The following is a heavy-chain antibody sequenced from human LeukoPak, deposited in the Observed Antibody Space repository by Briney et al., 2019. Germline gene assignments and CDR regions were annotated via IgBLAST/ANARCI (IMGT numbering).Heavy chain of an antibody. Sequence: SETLSLTCTVSGGSISSSSYYWGWIRQPPGKGLEWIGSIYYSGSTYYNPSLKSRVTISVDTSKNQFSLKLSSVTAADTAVYYCARGGGTAMADYWGQGTLVTVSS. D-gene: IGHD5-18*01. CDR3: ARGGGTAMADY. CDR1: GGSISSSSYY. J-gene: IGHJ4*02. CDR2: IYYSGST. V-gene: IGHV4-39*01.